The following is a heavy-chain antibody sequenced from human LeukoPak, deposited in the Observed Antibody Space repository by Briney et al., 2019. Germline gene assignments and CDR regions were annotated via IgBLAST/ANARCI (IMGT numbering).Heavy chain of an antibody. V-gene: IGHV3-23*01. CDR1: GFTFSSYA. CDR3: ARGDDYGDPESYFQH. CDR2: ISGSGGST. J-gene: IGHJ1*01. Sequence: GGSLRLSCAASGFTFSSYAMSWVRQAPGKGLEWVSAISGSGGSTYYADSVKGRFTISRDNSKNTLYLQMNSLRAEDTAVYYCARGDDYGDPESYFQHWGQGTLVTVSS. D-gene: IGHD4-17*01.